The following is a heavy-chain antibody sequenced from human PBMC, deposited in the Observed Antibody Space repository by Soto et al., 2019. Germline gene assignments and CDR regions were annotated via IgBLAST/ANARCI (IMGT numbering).Heavy chain of an antibody. CDR2: ISYDGSNK. Sequence: GGSLRLSCAASGFTFSSYAMHWVRQAPGKGLEWVAVISYDGSNKYYADSVKGRFTISRDNSKNTLYLQMNSLRAEDTAVYYCARDPILTGPIDYWGQGTLVTVSS. CDR1: GFTFSSYA. V-gene: IGHV3-30-3*01. D-gene: IGHD3-9*01. CDR3: ARDPILTGPIDY. J-gene: IGHJ4*02.